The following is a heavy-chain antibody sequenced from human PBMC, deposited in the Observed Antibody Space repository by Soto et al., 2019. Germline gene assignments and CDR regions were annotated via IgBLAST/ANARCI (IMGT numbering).Heavy chain of an antibody. J-gene: IGHJ5*02. V-gene: IGHV4-31*03. CDR1: GGSISSGGYF. Sequence: SETMSLTCTVSGGSISSGGYFWSWIRQRPGKGLEWIGYMSYGGPNHYNRPLKSRATISVATPENQFFLKLSSLTAADTAVYFCASGPDSYDISGYFEPWGQGTLVTVSS. CDR3: ASGPDSYDISGYFEP. D-gene: IGHD3-22*01. CDR2: MSYGGPN.